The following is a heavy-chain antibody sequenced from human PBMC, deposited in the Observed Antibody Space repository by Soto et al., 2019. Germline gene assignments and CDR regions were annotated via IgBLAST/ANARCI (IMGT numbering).Heavy chain of an antibody. CDR1: GGTFSSYA. CDR3: ARVPHYYGSGSYLYYFDY. CDR2: IIPIFGTA. V-gene: IGHV1-69*01. Sequence: QVQLVQSGAEVKKPGSSVKVSCKASGGTFSSYAISWVRQAPGQGLEWMGGIIPIFGTANYAQKFQGRVTITADESTSTAYMVLSSLRSEDTAVYYCARVPHYYGSGSYLYYFDYWGQGTLVTVSS. J-gene: IGHJ4*02. D-gene: IGHD3-10*01.